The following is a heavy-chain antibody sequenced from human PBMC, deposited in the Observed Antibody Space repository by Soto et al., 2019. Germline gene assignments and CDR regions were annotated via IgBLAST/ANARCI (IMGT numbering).Heavy chain of an antibody. D-gene: IGHD3-10*01. V-gene: IGHV1-69*13. J-gene: IGHJ5*02. Sequence: ASVKVSCKASGGTFSSYAISWVRQAPGQGLEWMGGIIPIFGIANYAQKFQGRVTITADESTSTAYMELSSPRSEDTAVYYCARDPDSYGSGSLNWFAPWGQGTLVTVSS. CDR2: IIPIFGIA. CDR3: ARDPDSYGSGSLNWFAP. CDR1: GGTFSSYA.